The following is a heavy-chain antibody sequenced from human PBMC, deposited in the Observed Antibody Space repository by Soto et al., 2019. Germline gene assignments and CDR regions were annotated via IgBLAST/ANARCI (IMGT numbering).Heavy chain of an antibody. CDR3: ARSGSGYTWFNEF. CDR2: IIPVFQTA. CDR1: GGLFSSYP. D-gene: IGHD3-22*01. J-gene: IGHJ1*01. V-gene: IGHV1-69*01. Sequence: EQLVQSGAEVKKPGSSVNVSCKASGGLFSSYPISWMRQVPGQGLEWMGGIIPVFQTAYYTQRFQGRVTITADESTNTAYMELSSLRSEDTAIYYCARSGSGYTWFNEFWGQGTLVTVSS.